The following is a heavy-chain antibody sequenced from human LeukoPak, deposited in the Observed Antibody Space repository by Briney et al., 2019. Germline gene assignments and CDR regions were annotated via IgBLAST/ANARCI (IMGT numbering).Heavy chain of an antibody. CDR2: ISSSSSYI. D-gene: IGHD6-13*01. Sequence: GGSLRLSCAASGFTFSSYSMNWVRQAPGKGLEWASSISSSSSYIYYADSVKGRFTISRDNAKNSLYLQMNSLRAEDTAVYYCARAGYSSSWYRGSGGDYWGQGTLVTVSS. V-gene: IGHV3-21*01. CDR3: ARAGYSSSWYRGSGGDY. J-gene: IGHJ4*02. CDR1: GFTFSSYS.